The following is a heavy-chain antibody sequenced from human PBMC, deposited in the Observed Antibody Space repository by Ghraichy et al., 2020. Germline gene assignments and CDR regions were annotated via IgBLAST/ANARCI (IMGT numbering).Heavy chain of an antibody. D-gene: IGHD4/OR15-4a*01. CDR3: ARGVPGY. CDR2: INHRGTT. CDR1: GGSFSGYQ. Sequence: SETLSLTCAVYGGSFSGYQWSWIRQSPGKGLEWIGEINHRGTTNYNPSLKSRLTLSVDTSKNQFSLKLRSVTATDTAIYYCARGVPGYWGQGALVTVSS. J-gene: IGHJ4*02. V-gene: IGHV4-34*01.